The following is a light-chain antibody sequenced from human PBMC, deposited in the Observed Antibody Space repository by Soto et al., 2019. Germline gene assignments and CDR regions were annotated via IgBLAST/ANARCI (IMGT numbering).Light chain of an antibody. CDR2: TAS. Sequence: MVLTQSPATLSLSAGETATLSCRASQSVSNYLAWYQPKPSQGPRLLIYTASSRATGIPARFSGSGSGADFPLTISSLEPEDFAVYYCQQRSTWPPWTFGQGTKV. CDR1: QSVSNY. J-gene: IGKJ1*01. V-gene: IGKV3-11*01. CDR3: QQRSTWPPWT.